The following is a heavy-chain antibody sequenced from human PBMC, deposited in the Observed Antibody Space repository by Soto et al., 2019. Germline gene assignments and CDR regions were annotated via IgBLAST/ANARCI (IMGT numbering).Heavy chain of an antibody. Sequence: SETLSLTCAVYGGSXSGYYWSWIRQPPGKGLEWIGEINHSGSTNYNPSLKSRVTISVDTSKNQFSLKLSSVTAADTAVYYCARVRLNIWGSYRPRAFAIRGQGTMVTV. V-gene: IGHV4-34*01. CDR2: INHSGST. J-gene: IGHJ3*02. D-gene: IGHD3-16*02. CDR1: GGSXSGYY. CDR3: ARVRLNIWGSYRPRAFAI.